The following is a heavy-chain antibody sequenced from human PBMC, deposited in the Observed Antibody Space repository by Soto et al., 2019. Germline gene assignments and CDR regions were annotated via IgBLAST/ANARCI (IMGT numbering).Heavy chain of an antibody. V-gene: IGHV1-8*01. D-gene: IGHD3-10*01. J-gene: IGHJ6*03. CDR2: MNPDSGNT. CDR1: GYTFSNYN. Sequence: QEQLVQSGAEVKKPGAPVKVSCKASGYTFSNYNINGVRQASGQGLEWMGWMNPDSGNTGYAEKFQGRVTMTRNSSISKAYMEFSGLRSEDPAVYYCAREAASDPSFYYHYMDVWGKGTTVTVSS. CDR3: AREAASDPSFYYHYMDV.